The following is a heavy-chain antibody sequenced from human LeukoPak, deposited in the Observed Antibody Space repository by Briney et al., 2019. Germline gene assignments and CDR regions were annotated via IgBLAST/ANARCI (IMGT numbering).Heavy chain of an antibody. CDR3: ARVEIAYCGGDCLHPYYFDY. J-gene: IGHJ4*02. Sequence: GASVKVSCKASGYTFTNYGISWVRQAPGQGLEWMGWISAYNGNTNYAQKLQGRVTMTTDTSTSTAYMELRSLRSDDTAIYYCARVEIAYCGGDCLHPYYFDYWGQGTLVTVSS. V-gene: IGHV1-18*01. CDR2: ISAYNGNT. CDR1: GYTFTNYG. D-gene: IGHD2-21*01.